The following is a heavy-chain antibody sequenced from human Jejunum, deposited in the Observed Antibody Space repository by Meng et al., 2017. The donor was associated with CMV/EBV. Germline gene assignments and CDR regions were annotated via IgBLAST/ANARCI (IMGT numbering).Heavy chain of an antibody. CDR3: ARKQWEPDY. CDR1: GYTFSDYG. CDR2: VSSYTDNT. V-gene: IGHV1-18*01. Sequence: KGSCNTSGYTFSDYGSSWVRQAPGQGLEWIGWVSSYTDNTKYAPKFQGRVTMTADASTTTAHLELRSLRSDDTAVYFCARKQWEPDYWGQGTLVTVSS. J-gene: IGHJ4*02. D-gene: IGHD1-26*01.